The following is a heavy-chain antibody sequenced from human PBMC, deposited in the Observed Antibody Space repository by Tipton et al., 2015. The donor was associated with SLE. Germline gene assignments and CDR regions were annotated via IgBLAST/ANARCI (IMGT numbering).Heavy chain of an antibody. J-gene: IGHJ3*02. CDR3: ARDGAMIVPRGSFDI. D-gene: IGHD3-22*01. V-gene: IGHV4-4*07. CDR2: IYTSGST. Sequence: TLSLTCTVSGGSISSYYWSWIRQPAGKGLEWIGRIYTSGSTNYNPSLKSRVTMSVDTSKNQFSLKLRSVTAADTAVYYCARDGAMIVPRGSFDIWGQGTMVTVSS. CDR1: GGSISSYY.